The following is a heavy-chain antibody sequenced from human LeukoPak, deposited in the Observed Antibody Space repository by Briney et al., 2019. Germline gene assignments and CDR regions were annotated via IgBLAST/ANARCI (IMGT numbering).Heavy chain of an antibody. Sequence: PSETLSLTCAVYGGSFSGYYWSWIRQPPGKGLEWIGEINHSGSTNYNPSLKSRVTISVDTSKNQFSLKLSSVTAADTAVYFCARKTITEGVDYWGQGSLVTVSS. CDR3: ARKTITEGVDY. CDR2: INHSGST. J-gene: IGHJ4*02. D-gene: IGHD1-20*01. CDR1: GGSFSGYY. V-gene: IGHV4-34*01.